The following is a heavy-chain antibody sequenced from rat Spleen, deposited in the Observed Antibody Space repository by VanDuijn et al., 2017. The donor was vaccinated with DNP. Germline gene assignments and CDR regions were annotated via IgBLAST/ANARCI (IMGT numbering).Heavy chain of an antibody. V-gene: IGHV5S10*01. CDR3: AKGYYDGRYYYGFDY. D-gene: IGHD1-12*02. CDR2: IIYDGSRT. J-gene: IGHJ2*01. CDR1: GFTFSDYN. Sequence: EVQLVESGGGLVQPGRSLKLSCAASGFTFSDYNMAWVRQAPKKGLEWVATIIYDGSRTYYRDSVKGRFTISRDNAENTVYLQMNSLRSEDTATYYCAKGYYDGRYYYGFDYWGQGVMVTVSS.